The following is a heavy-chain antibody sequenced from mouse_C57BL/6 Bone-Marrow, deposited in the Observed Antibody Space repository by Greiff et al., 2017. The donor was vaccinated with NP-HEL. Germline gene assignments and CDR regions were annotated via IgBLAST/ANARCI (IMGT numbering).Heavy chain of an antibody. V-gene: IGHV14-4*01. CDR1: GFNIKDDY. CDR3: TGDYYGRYAMDD. J-gene: IGHJ4*01. D-gene: IGHD1-1*01. CDR2: IDPENGDT. Sequence: VQLQQSGAELVRPGASVKLSCTASGFNIKDDYMHWVKQRPEQGLEWIGWIDPENGDTEYASKFQGKATITADTSSNTAYLQLSSLTSEDTAVYYCTGDYYGRYAMDDWGQGTSVTVSS.